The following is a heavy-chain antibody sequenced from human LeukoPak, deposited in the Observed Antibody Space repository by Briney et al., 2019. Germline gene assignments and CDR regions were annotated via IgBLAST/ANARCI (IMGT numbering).Heavy chain of an antibody. Sequence: GGSLRLSCAASGFTFSSYWMSWVRQAPGKGLEWVANIKQDGSEKYYVDSVKGRFTISRDNAKNSLYLQMNSLRAEDTAVYYCAKVTYGSGTYGAFDYWGQGTLVTVSS. CDR1: GFTFSSYW. J-gene: IGHJ4*02. D-gene: IGHD3-10*01. V-gene: IGHV3-7*03. CDR3: AKVTYGSGTYGAFDY. CDR2: IKQDGSEK.